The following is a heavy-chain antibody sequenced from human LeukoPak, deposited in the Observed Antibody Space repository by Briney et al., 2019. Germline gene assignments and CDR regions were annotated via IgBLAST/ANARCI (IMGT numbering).Heavy chain of an antibody. CDR3: ARDSGYSGYD. V-gene: IGHV3-23*01. Sequence: GGSLRLSCAASGFTFSSYAMSWVRQAPGKGLEWVSAINGRGGSTYYADSVKGRFTISRDNAKNSLYLQMNSLRAEDTAVYYCARDSGYSGYDWGQGTLVTVSS. D-gene: IGHD5-12*01. CDR1: GFTFSSYA. CDR2: INGRGGST. J-gene: IGHJ4*02.